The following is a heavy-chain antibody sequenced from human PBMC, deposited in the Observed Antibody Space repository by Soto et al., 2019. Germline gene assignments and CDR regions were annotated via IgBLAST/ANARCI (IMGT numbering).Heavy chain of an antibody. J-gene: IGHJ4*02. CDR1: GNTFSYRY. D-gene: IGHD1-26*01. CDR3: ASGGAGSGPLTWELPDH. Sequence: QMQLVQSGAGVTKTGSSVTVSCQALGNTFSYRYLHWVRQAPGQALEWMGWIAPFSGDVHYAQKFQERVTRTRDRSINTADMRMSSLRSEDTAIYFCASGGAGSGPLTWELPDHWGQGTLVTVSS. V-gene: IGHV1-45*02. CDR2: IAPFSGDV.